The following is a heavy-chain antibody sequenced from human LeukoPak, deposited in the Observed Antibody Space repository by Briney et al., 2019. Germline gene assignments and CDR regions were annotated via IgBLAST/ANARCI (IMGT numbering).Heavy chain of an antibody. CDR2: IIPILGIA. J-gene: IGHJ4*02. CDR1: GGTFSSYT. Sequence: GATVKVSFKASGGTFSSYTISWVRQAPGQGREWMGRIIPILGIANYAQKFQGRVTITADKSTSTAYMELSSLRSEDTAVYYCARGGYGYPFDYWGQGTLVTVSS. CDR3: ARGGYGYPFDY. V-gene: IGHV1-69*02. D-gene: IGHD5-18*01.